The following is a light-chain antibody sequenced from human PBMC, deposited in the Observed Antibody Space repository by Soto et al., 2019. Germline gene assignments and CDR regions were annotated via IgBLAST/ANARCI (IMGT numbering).Light chain of an antibody. V-gene: IGKV3-20*01. CDR2: GVS. CDR1: QSISHKY. J-gene: IGKJ1*01. Sequence: IVLTQSPGTLSLSPGERATLSCRASQSISHKYLAWYQQEPGQAPRLLIHGVSIRATGIQDRFSGRGSGEGLTFPINRPEPENFSGYYWQMDNGPTGAFGQGTKGDIK. CDR3: QMDNGPTGA.